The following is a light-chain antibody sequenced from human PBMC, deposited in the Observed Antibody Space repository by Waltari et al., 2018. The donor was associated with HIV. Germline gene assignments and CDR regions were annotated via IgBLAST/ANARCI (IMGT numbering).Light chain of an antibody. CDR1: QSVSSSY. Sequence: EIVLTQSPGTLSLSPGERATLSCRASQSVSSSYLAWYQQKPGQAPRRRIYGSTSSATVIPDRFSVSGSGTDFTFTISRLEPEDFAVYYCKQYGSSPPITFGPGTKVDIK. V-gene: IGKV3-20*01. J-gene: IGKJ3*01. CDR2: GST. CDR3: KQYGSSPPIT.